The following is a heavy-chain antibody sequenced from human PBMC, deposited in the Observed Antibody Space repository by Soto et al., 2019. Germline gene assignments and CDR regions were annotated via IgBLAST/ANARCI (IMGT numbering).Heavy chain of an antibody. CDR3: ARVGTATAFDI. Sequence: SMKVSCKASGRTFSTYAISWVRQAPGQGLEWMGGIIPIFGTANYAQKFQGRVTITADESTSTAYMELSSLRSEDTAVYYCARVGTATAFDIWGQGTMVTVSS. D-gene: IGHD2-21*02. CDR1: GRTFSTYA. J-gene: IGHJ3*02. CDR2: IIPIFGTA. V-gene: IGHV1-69*13.